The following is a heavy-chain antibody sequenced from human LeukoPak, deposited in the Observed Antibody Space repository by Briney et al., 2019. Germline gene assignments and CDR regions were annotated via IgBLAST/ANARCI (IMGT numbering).Heavy chain of an antibody. V-gene: IGHV1-69*04. CDR1: GGTFSSYA. D-gene: IGHD3-22*01. CDR2: IIPILGIA. Sequence: SVKVSCKASGGTFSSYAISRVRQAPGQGLEWMGRIIPILGIANYAQRFQGRVTITADKSTSTAYMELSSLRSEDTAVYYCARDQLDGAVVNHPIFDYWGQGTLVTVSS. J-gene: IGHJ4*02. CDR3: ARDQLDGAVVNHPIFDY.